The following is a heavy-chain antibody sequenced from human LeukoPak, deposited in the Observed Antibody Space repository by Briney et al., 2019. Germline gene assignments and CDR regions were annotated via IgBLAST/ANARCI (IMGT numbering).Heavy chain of an antibody. V-gene: IGHV4-4*07. J-gene: IGHJ6*02. Sequence: SETLSLTCIVSGGSISTYYWSRIRQPAGRGLEWIGRIYISGSTNYKPSLRSRITMSVDTSKNQFSLKLNSVTAADTAVYYCARGSDDKYAMDVWGQGTTVTVSS. D-gene: IGHD3-3*01. CDR2: IYISGST. CDR3: ARGSDDKYAMDV. CDR1: GGSISTYY.